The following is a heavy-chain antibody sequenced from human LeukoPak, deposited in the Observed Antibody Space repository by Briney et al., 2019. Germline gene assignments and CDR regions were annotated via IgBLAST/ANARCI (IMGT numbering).Heavy chain of an antibody. CDR3: ARDMSPQVVPYAIVADY. V-gene: IGHV3-30*02. D-gene: IGHD2-2*01. Sequence: GGSLRLSCAASGFTFSSYGMHWVRQAPGKGLECVAFIRYDGSNKYYAGSVKGRFTISRDNSKNTLYLQMNSLRAEDTAVYYCARDMSPQVVPYAIVADYWGQGTLVTVSS. J-gene: IGHJ4*02. CDR1: GFTFSSYG. CDR2: IRYDGSNK.